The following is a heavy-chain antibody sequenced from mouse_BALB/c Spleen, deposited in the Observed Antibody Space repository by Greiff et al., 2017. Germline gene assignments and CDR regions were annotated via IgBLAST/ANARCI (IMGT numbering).Heavy chain of an antibody. V-gene: IGHV1-69*02. J-gene: IGHJ4*01. CDR2: IYPSDSYT. CDR3: TRWGFYAMDY. Sequence: QVQLKQPGAELVRPGASVKLSCKASGYTFTSYWINWVKQRPGQGLAWTGNIYPSDSYTNYNQKFKDKATLTVDKSSSTAYMQLSSPTSEDSAVYYCTRWGFYAMDYWGQGTSVTVSS. CDR1: GYTFTSYW.